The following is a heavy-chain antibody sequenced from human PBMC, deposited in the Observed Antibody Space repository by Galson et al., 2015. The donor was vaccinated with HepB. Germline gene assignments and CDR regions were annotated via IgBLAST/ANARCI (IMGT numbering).Heavy chain of an antibody. CDR1: GFTFSSFA. V-gene: IGHV3-23*01. J-gene: IGHJ5*01. Sequence: SLRLSCAASGFTFSSFAMNWVRQAPGKGLEWVSVVNGGATNTNYADSVKGRFTISRGNSRDTLYLQMDGLRAEDTAIYYCAKASGTPRGRFDSWGQGTLVTVS. CDR2: VNGGATNT. D-gene: IGHD6-13*01. CDR3: AKASGTPRGRFDS.